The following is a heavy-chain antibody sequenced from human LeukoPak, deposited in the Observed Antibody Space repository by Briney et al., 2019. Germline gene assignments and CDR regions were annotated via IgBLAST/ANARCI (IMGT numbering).Heavy chain of an antibody. Sequence: GGSLRLSCAASGFTFSSYGMHWVRQAPGKGLEWVAVISYDGSNKYYADSVKGRFTISRDNAKNSLYLQMNSLRDEDTAVYYCARGATYYDFWSGYIGQQPWGQGTLVTVSS. V-gene: IGHV3-30*03. D-gene: IGHD3-3*01. CDR1: GFTFSSYG. CDR3: ARGATYYDFWSGYIGQQP. CDR2: ISYDGSNK. J-gene: IGHJ5*02.